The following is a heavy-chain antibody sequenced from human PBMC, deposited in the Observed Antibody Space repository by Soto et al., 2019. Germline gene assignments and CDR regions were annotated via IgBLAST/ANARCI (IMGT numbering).Heavy chain of an antibody. V-gene: IGHV1-18*01. D-gene: IGHD1-1*01. CDR1: GYTFTSYG. J-gene: IGHJ6*04. CDR2: ISAYSGNT. CDR3: ARDANPRNWNPDWTSMDV. Sequence: ASVKVSCKASGYTFTSYGISWVRQAPGQGLEWMGWISAYSGNTNYAQKLQGRVTMTRDTSTSTAYMELRRLRSDDTAVYYCARDANPRNWNPDWTSMDVWGKGTTVTVSS.